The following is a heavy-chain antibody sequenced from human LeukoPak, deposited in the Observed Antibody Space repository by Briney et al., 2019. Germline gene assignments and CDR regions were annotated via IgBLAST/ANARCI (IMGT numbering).Heavy chain of an antibody. J-gene: IGHJ3*02. CDR3: ARPGDLDYGDYLADAFDI. V-gene: IGHV1-69*06. D-gene: IGHD4-17*01. CDR1: GGTFSSYA. Sequence: ASVKVSCKASGGTFSSYAISWVRQAPGQGLEWMGGIIPIFGTANYAQKFQGRVTITADKSTSTAYMELSSLRSEDTAVYYCARPGDLDYGDYLADAFDIWGQGTMVTVSS. CDR2: IIPIFGTA.